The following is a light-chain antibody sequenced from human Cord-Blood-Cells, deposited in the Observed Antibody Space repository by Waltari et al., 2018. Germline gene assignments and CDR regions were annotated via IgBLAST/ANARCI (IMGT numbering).Light chain of an antibody. CDR1: QSISSY. J-gene: IGKJ1*01. V-gene: IGKV1-39*01. CDR3: QQSYSTPPT. Sequence: DIQMPQSPSSLSASVGDRVTITCRASQSISSYLNWYQQKPGKAPNLLIYAASSLQSGVPSRFSGSGSGTDVTLTISSLQPEDFATYYCQQSYSTPPTFGQGTKVEIK. CDR2: AAS.